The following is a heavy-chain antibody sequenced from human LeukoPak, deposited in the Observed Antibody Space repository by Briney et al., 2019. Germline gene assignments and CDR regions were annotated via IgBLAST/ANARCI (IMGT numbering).Heavy chain of an antibody. Sequence: EASVKVSCKASGYTFTGYYMHWVRQAPGQGLEWMGWISPSSGVTNYAQNFQGRVTMTRDTSINTAYMELSRLRSDDTAVYYCAREGSRSSYTFDIWGQGTMVTVSS. CDR2: ISPSSGVT. V-gene: IGHV1-2*02. CDR3: AREGSRSSYTFDI. CDR1: GYTFTGYY. D-gene: IGHD6-6*01. J-gene: IGHJ3*02.